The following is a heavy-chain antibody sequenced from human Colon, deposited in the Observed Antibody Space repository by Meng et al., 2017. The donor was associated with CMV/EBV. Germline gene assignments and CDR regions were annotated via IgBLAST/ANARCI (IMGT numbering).Heavy chain of an antibody. V-gene: IGHV3-7*01. Sequence: GGSLRLSCVTSGFTFVEYWMIWVRQAPGKGLEWVANTKQDGSETNYADSVKGRFTISRDNTKNSLYLQMNSLRAEDTAVYYCARDPWGYYWGQGTLVTVSS. D-gene: IGHD3-16*01. CDR2: TKQDGSET. CDR1: GFTFVEYW. J-gene: IGHJ4*02. CDR3: ARDPWGYY.